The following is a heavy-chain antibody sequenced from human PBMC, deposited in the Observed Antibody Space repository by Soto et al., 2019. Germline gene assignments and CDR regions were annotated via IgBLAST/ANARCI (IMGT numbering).Heavy chain of an antibody. Sequence: ASVKVSCKASGNTVPNYAIHWVRQAPGQRLEWMGWINTGNGNTKYSQKFQGRVTITRDTSASTAYVELSSLRTEDTAVYYCASGLGGYLDYLDYLGQGTLITVSS. CDR1: GNTVPNYA. CDR2: INTGNGNT. CDR3: ASGLGGYLDYLDY. J-gene: IGHJ4*02. D-gene: IGHD3-16*02. V-gene: IGHV1-3*04.